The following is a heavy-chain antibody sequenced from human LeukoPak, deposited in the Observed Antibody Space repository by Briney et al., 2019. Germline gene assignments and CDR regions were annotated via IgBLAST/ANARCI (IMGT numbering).Heavy chain of an antibody. V-gene: IGHV3-9*01. CDR2: ISWNSGSI. CDR3: ARGRAAAVAIDY. D-gene: IGHD6-13*01. CDR1: GFTFDDYA. J-gene: IGHJ4*02. Sequence: GGSLRLSCAASGFTFDDYAMHWVRQAPGKGLEWVSGISWNSGSIGYADSVKGRFTISRDNAKNSLYLQMNSLRAEDTALYYCARGRAAAVAIDYWGQGTLVTVSS.